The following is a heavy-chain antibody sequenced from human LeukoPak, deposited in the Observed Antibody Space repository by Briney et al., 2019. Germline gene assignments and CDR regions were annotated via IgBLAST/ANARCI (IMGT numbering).Heavy chain of an antibody. D-gene: IGHD3-9*01. CDR1: GGSISSSSYY. V-gene: IGHV4-39*07. Sequence: SETLSLTCTVSGGSISSSSYYWGWIRQPPGKGLEWIGSIYYSGSTYYNPSLKSRVTISVDTSKNQFSLKLSSVTAADTAVYYCARDGDILTGYPMDVWGQGTTVTVSS. J-gene: IGHJ6*02. CDR3: ARDGDILTGYPMDV. CDR2: IYYSGST.